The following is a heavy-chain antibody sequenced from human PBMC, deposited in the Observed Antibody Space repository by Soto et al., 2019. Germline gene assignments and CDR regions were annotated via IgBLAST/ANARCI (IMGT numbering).Heavy chain of an antibody. CDR3: ATSYGSGSTHFDS. D-gene: IGHD3-10*01. J-gene: IGHJ4*02. CDR1: GGTFNSYT. V-gene: IGHV1-69*02. Sequence: QVQLVQSGPEVKKPGSSVKVSCMASGGTFNSYTLNWVRQAPGQRPEWVGRVNPIVGMSTSASKFQGRVTLTADISTNRAYMDLTGLKSEDTAVYYCATSYGSGSTHFDSWGQGTLVTVSS. CDR2: VNPIVGMS.